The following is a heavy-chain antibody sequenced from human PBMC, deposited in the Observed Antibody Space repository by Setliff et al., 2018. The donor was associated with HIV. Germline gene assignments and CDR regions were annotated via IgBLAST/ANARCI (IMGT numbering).Heavy chain of an antibody. J-gene: IGHJ6*03. CDR1: GYTFDKYY. CDR2: SYPDDSYT. Sequence: PGESLKISCQGSGYTFDKYYIAWVRQMPGKGLEWMGLSYPDDSYTTYSPAFEGHVTFSADKSNSTAYLQWSSLKASDTAMYYCARRNDYYYYMDVWGAGTTVTVS. V-gene: IGHV5-51*01. CDR3: ARRNDYYYYMDV.